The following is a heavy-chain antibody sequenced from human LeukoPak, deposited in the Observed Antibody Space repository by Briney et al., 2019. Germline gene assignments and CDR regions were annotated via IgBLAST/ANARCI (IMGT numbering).Heavy chain of an antibody. CDR2: FYTGGST. J-gene: IGHJ4*02. CDR1: GGSIGSGTYY. CDR3: AREATYGYSSGWYDY. D-gene: IGHD6-19*01. Sequence: PSETLSLTCTVSGGSIGSGTYYWPWLRQPAGRGLEWIGRFYTGGSTNYNPSLKSRVTISVDTSKNQFSLKLSSVTAADTAVYYCAREATYGYSSGWYDYWGQGTLVTVST. V-gene: IGHV4-61*02.